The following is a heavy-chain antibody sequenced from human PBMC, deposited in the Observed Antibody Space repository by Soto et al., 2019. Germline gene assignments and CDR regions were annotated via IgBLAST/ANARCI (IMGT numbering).Heavy chain of an antibody. CDR2: INQSRST. CDR1: GGSFSGYY. D-gene: IGHD3-3*01. CDR3: ARGGWLLFYYYCGMDV. Sequence: SETLSLTCAVYGGSFSGYYWSCIRQPPGKGLEGIVNINQSRSTNYNPSLKSRVTISVDTPKNQSPLKLSSVPDADTAVYYCARGGWLLFYYYCGMDVGGKGTTVTSPQ. V-gene: IGHV4-34*01. J-gene: IGHJ6*04.